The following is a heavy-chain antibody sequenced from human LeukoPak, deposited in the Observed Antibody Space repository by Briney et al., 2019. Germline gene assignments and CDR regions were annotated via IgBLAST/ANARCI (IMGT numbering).Heavy chain of an antibody. Sequence: SETLSLTCTVSGGSISSSSYYWGWIRQPPGKGLEWIGSIYSSGSTYYNPPLKSRVTISVDTSKNQFSLKLNSVTAADTAVYYCARLVAAAGMLLDYWGQGALVTVSS. CDR3: ARLVAAAGMLLDY. CDR1: GGSISSSSYY. J-gene: IGHJ4*02. V-gene: IGHV4-39*01. CDR2: IYSSGST. D-gene: IGHD6-13*01.